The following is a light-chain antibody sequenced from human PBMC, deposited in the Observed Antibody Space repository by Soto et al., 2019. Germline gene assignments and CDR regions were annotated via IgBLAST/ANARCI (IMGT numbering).Light chain of an antibody. J-gene: IGLJ1*01. CDR1: SSDVGAYNY. CDR3: FSHRGGDSHV. V-gene: IGLV2-14*01. Sequence: QSVLTQPASVSGSPGQSITISCTGTSSDVGAYNYVSWYQQYPGKAPKLMIYGVTNRPSGVSNRFSGSKTGNTASLTISGLQGEDEADYYCFSHRGGDSHVFGTGTKVTVL. CDR2: GVT.